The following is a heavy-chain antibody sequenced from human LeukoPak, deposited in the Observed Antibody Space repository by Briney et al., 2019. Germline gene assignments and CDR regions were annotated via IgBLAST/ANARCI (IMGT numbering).Heavy chain of an antibody. Sequence: GGSLRLSCAASGFTFSSYGMHWVRQAPGKGLEFVSAIDRNGVGTYYANSVQGRFTISRDNSKNTLYLQMGSLRPEDMAIYFCARNGAVGTTNYFYMDVWGKGTKVTISS. D-gene: IGHD1-26*01. V-gene: IGHV3-64*01. CDR1: GFTFSSYG. CDR3: ARNGAVGTTNYFYMDV. CDR2: IDRNGVGT. J-gene: IGHJ6*03.